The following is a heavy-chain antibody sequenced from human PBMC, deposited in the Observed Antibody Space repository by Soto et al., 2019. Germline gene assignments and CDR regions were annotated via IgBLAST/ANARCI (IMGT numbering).Heavy chain of an antibody. V-gene: IGHV4-59*01. CDR1: CGYISSYY. D-gene: IGHD3-3*01. J-gene: IGHJ5*02. CDR3: ARDPGIGSGYLHGFDR. CDR2: IYNSGST. Sequence: SETLCLTCTVACGYISSYYWSCILQPPRKGLEWIGHIYNSGSTNYNPSLKSRVTISVDTSKRQFSLNLTSVTAADTALYYCARDPGIGSGYLHGFDRWGQGTLVPVSS.